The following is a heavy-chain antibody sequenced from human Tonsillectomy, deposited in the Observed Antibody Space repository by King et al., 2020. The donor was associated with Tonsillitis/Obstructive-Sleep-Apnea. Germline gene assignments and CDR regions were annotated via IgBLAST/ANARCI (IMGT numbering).Heavy chain of an antibody. V-gene: IGHV6-1*01. D-gene: IGHD1-20*01. Sequence: VQLQQSGPGLVKPSQTLSLTCAISGDSVSSNSAAWNWIRQSPSRGLEWLGRTYYRSKWYNDYAVSVKSRLTINPDTSKNHFSLHLSSVTPEDTAVYYCIRFNWNAFGYYHGMDVRGQGTTVTVSS. CDR2: TYYRSKWYN. J-gene: IGHJ6*02. CDR1: GDSVSSNSAA. CDR3: IRFNWNAFGYYHGMDV.